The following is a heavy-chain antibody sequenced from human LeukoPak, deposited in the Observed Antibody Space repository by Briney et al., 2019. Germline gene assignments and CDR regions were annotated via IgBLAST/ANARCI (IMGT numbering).Heavy chain of an antibody. V-gene: IGHV3-23*01. Sequence: PGGSLRLSCAASGFTFRNYAMSWVRQAPGKGLEWVSGISGSGDSTYSADSVKGRFTIFRDNSKNTVYLQMNSLKADDTAVYYCAKDTGSAYYSFLGRLTDYWGQGTLVTVSS. CDR1: GFTFRNYA. CDR3: AKDTGSAYYSFLGRLTDY. J-gene: IGHJ4*02. CDR2: ISGSGDST. D-gene: IGHD3-3*01.